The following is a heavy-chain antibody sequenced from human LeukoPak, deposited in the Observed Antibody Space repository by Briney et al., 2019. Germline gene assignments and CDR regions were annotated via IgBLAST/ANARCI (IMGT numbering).Heavy chain of an antibody. Sequence: GSLRLSCAASGFTFSSYSMSWVRQAPGKGLEWVSAISGSGGSTYYADSVKGRFTISRDNSKNTLYLQMNSLRAEDTAVYYCAKVYGGAQEYYFDYWGQGTLVTVSS. CDR2: ISGSGGST. CDR3: AKVYGGAQEYYFDY. CDR1: GFTFSSYS. V-gene: IGHV3-23*01. D-gene: IGHD3-16*01. J-gene: IGHJ4*02.